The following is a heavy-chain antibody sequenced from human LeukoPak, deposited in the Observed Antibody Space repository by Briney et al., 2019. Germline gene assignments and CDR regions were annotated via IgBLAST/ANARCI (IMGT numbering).Heavy chain of an antibody. D-gene: IGHD3-22*01. CDR3: ARLVVITPNFDY. J-gene: IGHJ4*02. V-gene: IGHV3-23*01. Sequence: GGSLGLSCAASGFTFYSYAMNWVRQTPGKGLEWVSTFSGSGGSIYYADSVKGRFTISRDNSKNTLYLQMNSLRAEDTAVYYCARLVVITPNFDYWGQGTLVTVSS. CDR2: FSGSGGSI. CDR1: GFTFYSYA.